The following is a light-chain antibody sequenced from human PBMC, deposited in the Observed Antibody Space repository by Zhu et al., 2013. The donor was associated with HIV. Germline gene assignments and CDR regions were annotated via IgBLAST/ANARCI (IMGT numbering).Light chain of an antibody. CDR1: QRVNNRY. Sequence: EIVMTQSPATLSVSPGERAILSCRASQRVNNRYLAWYQQKPGQAPRLLIYGASSRAPGIPERFSGSGSGTDFTLTITGLEPEDFGMYFCQRFGSSVTWTFGQGTKLE. J-gene: IGKJ1*01. V-gene: IGKV3-20*01. CDR3: QRFGSSVTWT. CDR2: GAS.